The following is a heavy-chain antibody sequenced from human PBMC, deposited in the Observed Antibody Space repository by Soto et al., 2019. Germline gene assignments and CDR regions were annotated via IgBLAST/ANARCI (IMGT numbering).Heavy chain of an antibody. V-gene: IGHV1-58*02. CDR1: GFSCTSSA. CDR3: AASRFFRGMDV. J-gene: IGHJ6*02. Sequence: QMQLVQSGPEVKKPGTSVKVSCKASGFSCTSSAMQWVRQARGQRLEWIGWIVVGSGNTNYAQKFQERVTITRDMSTITACMELSSLRSEDTAVYYCAASRFFRGMDVWGQGTTVTVSS. CDR2: IVVGSGNT.